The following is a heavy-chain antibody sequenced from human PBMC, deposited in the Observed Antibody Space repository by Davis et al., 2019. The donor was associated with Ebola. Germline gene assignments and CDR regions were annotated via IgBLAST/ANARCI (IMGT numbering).Heavy chain of an antibody. D-gene: IGHD1-26*01. CDR1: GYTFTVYY. J-gene: IGHJ4*02. CDR3: ARERTSGIRGPLDY. CDR2: INPHSGGS. Sequence: ASVKVSCKASGYTFTVYYIHWVRQAPGQGLEWMGWINPHSGGSNFAQNFQGRVAMTRDTSITTAYMELNKLRSDDTAVYYCARERTSGIRGPLDYWGQGTLVTVSS. V-gene: IGHV1-2*02.